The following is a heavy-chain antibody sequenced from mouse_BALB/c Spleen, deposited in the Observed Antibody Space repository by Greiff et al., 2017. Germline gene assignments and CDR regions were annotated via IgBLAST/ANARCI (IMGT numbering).Heavy chain of an antibody. D-gene: IGHD2-3*01. CDR2: ISSGGST. CDR3: ARVLDGYYGYFDV. Sequence: EVQVVESGGGLVKPGGSLKLSCAASGFTFSSYAMSWVRQTPEKRLEWVASISSGGSTYYPDSVKGRFTISRDNARNILYLQMSSLRSEDTAMYYCARVLDGYYGYFDVWGAGTTVTVSS. J-gene: IGHJ1*01. V-gene: IGHV5-6-5*01. CDR1: GFTFSSYA.